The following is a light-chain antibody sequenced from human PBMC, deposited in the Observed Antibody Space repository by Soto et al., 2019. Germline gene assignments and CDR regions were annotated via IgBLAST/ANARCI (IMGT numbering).Light chain of an antibody. CDR2: GAS. CDR1: QSVSNSY. J-gene: IGKJ1*01. CDR3: QQYGSSGT. V-gene: IGKV3-20*01. Sequence: EIVLTKSPGTLSLSPGERATLSCRASQSVSNSYLAWYQQKPGPAPRLLIYGASNRATGTPDRFSGSGAGTDFPPTSSRLDPEDFAVYYCQQYGSSGTFGQGTKVDIK.